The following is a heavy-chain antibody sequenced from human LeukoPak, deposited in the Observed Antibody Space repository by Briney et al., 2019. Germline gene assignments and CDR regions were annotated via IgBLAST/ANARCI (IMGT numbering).Heavy chain of an antibody. CDR1: GYTFTGYY. V-gene: IGHV1-2*02. CDR3: ARARPPDPEERIPELAYCGGDCYSGYYFDY. D-gene: IGHD2-21*02. CDR2: INPNSGGT. Sequence: ASVKVSCKASGYTFTGYYMHWVRQAPGQGLEWMGWINPNSGGTNYAQKFQGRVTMTRNTSISTAYMELSSLRSEDTAVYYCARARPPDPEERIPELAYCGGDCYSGYYFDYWGQGTLVTVSS. J-gene: IGHJ4*02.